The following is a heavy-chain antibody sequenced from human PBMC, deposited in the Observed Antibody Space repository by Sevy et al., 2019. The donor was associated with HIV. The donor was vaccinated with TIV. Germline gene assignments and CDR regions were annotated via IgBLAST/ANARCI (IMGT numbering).Heavy chain of an antibody. Sequence: GGSLRLSCAASGFTFSSYEMNWVRQAPGKGLEWVSYISNSGTTISYSDSVRARFSISRDNARNSLYLQMNSLRAEDTAVYYCARDLPPSATTVAHFDYWGQGTLVTVSS. CDR3: ARDLPPSATTVAHFDY. J-gene: IGHJ4*02. V-gene: IGHV3-48*03. CDR2: ISNSGTTI. CDR1: GFTFSSYE. D-gene: IGHD4-17*01.